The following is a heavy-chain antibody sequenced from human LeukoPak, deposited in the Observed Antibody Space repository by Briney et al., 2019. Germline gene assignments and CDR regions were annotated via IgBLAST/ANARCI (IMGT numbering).Heavy chain of an antibody. J-gene: IGHJ3*02. CDR1: GGSISSYY. D-gene: IGHD4-11*01. V-gene: IGHV4-59*08. CDR3: ATYAYDYSNIRGAFDI. CDR2: IYYSGST. Sequence: SETLSLTCTVSGGSISSYYWSWIRQPPGKGLEWIGYIYYSGSTNYNPSLKSRVTISVDTSKDQFSLKLSSVTAADTAVYYCATYAYDYSNIRGAFDIWGQGKMVTVSS.